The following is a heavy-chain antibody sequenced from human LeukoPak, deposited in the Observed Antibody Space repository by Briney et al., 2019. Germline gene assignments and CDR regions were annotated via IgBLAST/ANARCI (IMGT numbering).Heavy chain of an antibody. CDR3: AREIIRSSDYFDY. Sequence: SETLSLTCTVSGGSISSSSYYWGWIRQPPGKGLEWIGSIYYSGSTYYNPSLKSRVTISVDTSKNQFSLKLSSVTAADTAVYYCAREIIRSSDYFDYWGQGTLVTVSS. V-gene: IGHV4-39*07. D-gene: IGHD6-6*01. CDR2: IYYSGST. J-gene: IGHJ4*02. CDR1: GGSISSSSYY.